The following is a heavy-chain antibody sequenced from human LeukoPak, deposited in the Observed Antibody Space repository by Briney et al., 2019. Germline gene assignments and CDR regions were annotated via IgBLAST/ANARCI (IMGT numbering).Heavy chain of an antibody. CDR3: AKGDRGSWYGGDWFDP. CDR1: GFTFSSYA. J-gene: IGHJ5*02. Sequence: GSLRLSCAASGFTFSSYAMHWVRQAPGKGLEWVAVISYDGSNKYYADSVKGRFTISRDNSKNTLYLQMNSLRAEDTAVYYCAKGDRGSWYGGDWFDPWGQGTLVTVSS. D-gene: IGHD6-13*01. V-gene: IGHV3-30*04. CDR2: ISYDGSNK.